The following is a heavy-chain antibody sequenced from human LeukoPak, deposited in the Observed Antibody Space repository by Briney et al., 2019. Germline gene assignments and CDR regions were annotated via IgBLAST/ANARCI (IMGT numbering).Heavy chain of an antibody. J-gene: IGHJ4*02. D-gene: IGHD6-19*01. Sequence: GESLMISCQCSGYTFTLYWIAWVRHIPGKGLEWIGTIWPGDSQTRYSPSFQGQVTIAADESISTAYLQWSSLKASDTAMYYCARFYTNGWYVGYWGQGTQVTVSS. V-gene: IGHV5-51*01. CDR2: IWPGDSQT. CDR3: ARFYTNGWYVGY. CDR1: GYTFTLYW.